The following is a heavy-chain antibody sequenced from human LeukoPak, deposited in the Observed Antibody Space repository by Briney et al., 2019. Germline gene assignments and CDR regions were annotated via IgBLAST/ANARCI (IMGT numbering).Heavy chain of an antibody. V-gene: IGHV4-4*07. D-gene: IGHD2/OR15-2a*01. Sequence: SETLSLTCTVSGGSISSYYWSWIRQPAGKGLEWIGRIYTSGSTNYNPSLKSRVTMSVDTSKNQFSLKLSSVTAAVTAVCDCARASPIAREDAFDIWGQGTMVTVSS. CDR1: GGSISSYY. CDR3: ARASPIAREDAFDI. CDR2: IYTSGST. J-gene: IGHJ3*02.